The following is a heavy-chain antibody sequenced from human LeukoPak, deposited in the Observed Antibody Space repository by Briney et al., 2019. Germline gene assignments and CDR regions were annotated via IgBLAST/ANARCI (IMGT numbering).Heavy chain of an antibody. CDR1: GFTFSDYY. CDR2: FCSSSTYT. D-gene: IGHD3-22*01. Sequence: GGSLRLSCAASGFTFSDYYMSWIRQAPGKGLEWVSYFCSSSTYTNYADSVKGRFTISRDNAKNSLYLQMNSLRAEDTAVYYCARGDTYYYDSSGYGPFDYWGQGTLVTVSS. V-gene: IGHV3-11*05. J-gene: IGHJ4*02. CDR3: ARGDTYYYDSSGYGPFDY.